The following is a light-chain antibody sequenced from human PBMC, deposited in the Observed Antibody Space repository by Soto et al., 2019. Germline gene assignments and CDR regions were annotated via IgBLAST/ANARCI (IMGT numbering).Light chain of an antibody. J-gene: IGKJ2*01. CDR3: QLYVSSPPGYT. CDR1: QTVSSTY. CDR2: GAS. V-gene: IGKV3-20*01. Sequence: EIVLTQSPGTLSLSPGERATLSCRASQTVSSTYLAWYQQKPGQAPGLLLYGASNRATGIPDRFSGSGSGTDFTLTISRLEPEDFAVXYCQLYVSSPPGYTFGQGTKLEIK.